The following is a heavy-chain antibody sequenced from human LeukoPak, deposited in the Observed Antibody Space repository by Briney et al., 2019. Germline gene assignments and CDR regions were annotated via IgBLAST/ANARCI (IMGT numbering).Heavy chain of an antibody. V-gene: IGHV1-2*02. CDR1: GYTFTGYY. Sequence: GSVKVSCKASGYTFTGYYMHWVRQAPGQGLEWMGWINPNSGGTNYAQKFQGRVTMTRDTSISTAYMELSRLRSDDTAVYYCARDNSEQQWLYYYYMDVWGKGTTVTVSS. J-gene: IGHJ6*03. CDR2: INPNSGGT. CDR3: ARDNSEQQWLYYYYMDV. D-gene: IGHD6-19*01.